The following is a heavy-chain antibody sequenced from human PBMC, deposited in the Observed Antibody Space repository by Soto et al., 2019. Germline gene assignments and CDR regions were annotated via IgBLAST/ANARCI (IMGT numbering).Heavy chain of an antibody. V-gene: IGHV4-30-4*01. CDR1: GGSISSGDYY. Sequence: PSETLSLTCTVSGGSISSGDYYWSWIRQPPGKGLEWIGCIYYSGSTYYNPSLKSRVTISVDTSKNQFSLKLSSVTAADTAVYYCARSVGSGFTGYWGQGTLVTVSS. CDR2: IYYSGST. J-gene: IGHJ4*02. D-gene: IGHD3-10*01. CDR3: ARSVGSGFTGY.